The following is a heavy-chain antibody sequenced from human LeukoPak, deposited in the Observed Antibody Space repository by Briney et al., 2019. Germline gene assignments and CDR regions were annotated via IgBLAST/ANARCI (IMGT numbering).Heavy chain of an antibody. Sequence: ASVKVSCKASGYTFTSYEIHWVRQATGQGLEWMGIINPSGGSTSYAQKFQGRVTMTRDMSTSTVYMELSSLRSEDTAVYYCARDGGKKWFDPWGQGTLVTVSS. D-gene: IGHD3-16*01. CDR2: INPSGGST. J-gene: IGHJ5*02. CDR1: GYTFTSYE. CDR3: ARDGGKKWFDP. V-gene: IGHV1-46*01.